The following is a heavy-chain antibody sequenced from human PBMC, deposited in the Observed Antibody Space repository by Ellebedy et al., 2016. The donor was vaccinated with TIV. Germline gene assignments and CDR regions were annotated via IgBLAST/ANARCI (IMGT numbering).Heavy chain of an antibody. Sequence: GESLKISXAASGFTFSSYAMSWVRQAPGKGLEWVANIKQDGSEKYYVDSVKGRFTISRDNAKNSLYLQMNSLRAEDTAIYYCARDFNPGTDIWGQGTVVTVSS. J-gene: IGHJ3*02. CDR2: IKQDGSEK. CDR1: GFTFSSYA. CDR3: ARDFNPGTDI. V-gene: IGHV3-7*01.